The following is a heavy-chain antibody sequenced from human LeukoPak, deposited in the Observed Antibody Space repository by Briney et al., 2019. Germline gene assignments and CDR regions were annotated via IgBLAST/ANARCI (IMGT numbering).Heavy chain of an antibody. J-gene: IGHJ5*02. Sequence: PSETLSLTCTVSGGSISSSSYYWGWIRQPPGKGLEWIGSIYYSGSTYYNPSLKSRVIISVDTSKNQFSLKLSSVTAADTAVYYCARDHHLWIQLWSSWFDPWGQGTLVTVSS. V-gene: IGHV4-39*02. CDR2: IYYSGST. CDR1: GGSISSSSYY. D-gene: IGHD5-18*01. CDR3: ARDHHLWIQLWSSWFDP.